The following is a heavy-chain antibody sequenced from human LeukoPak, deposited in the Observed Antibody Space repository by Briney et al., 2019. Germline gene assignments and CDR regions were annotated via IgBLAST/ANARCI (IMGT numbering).Heavy chain of an antibody. CDR3: ARFTGTDAFDI. CDR1: GGSISSYY. Sequence: PSETLSLTCTVSGGSISSYYWSWIRQPPGKGLEWIGYIYYSGSTNYNPSLKSRVTISVDTSKNQFSLKLGSVTAADTAVYYCARFTGTDAFDIWGQGTMVTVSS. D-gene: IGHD1-1*01. CDR2: IYYSGST. V-gene: IGHV4-59*12. J-gene: IGHJ3*02.